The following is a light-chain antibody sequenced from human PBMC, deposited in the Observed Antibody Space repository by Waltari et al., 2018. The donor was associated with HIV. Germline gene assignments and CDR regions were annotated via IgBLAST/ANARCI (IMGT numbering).Light chain of an antibody. J-gene: IGLJ2*01. V-gene: IGLV2-14*01. CDR2: EVS. CDR1: SSDVGGYNY. CDR3: SSYTSSSTLYVV. Sequence: SVSGSPGQSITISCTGTSSDVGGYNYVSWYQQHPGKAPKLMIYEVSNRPSGVSNRFSGSKSGNTASLTISGLQAEDEADYYCSSYTSSSTLYVVFGGGTKLTVL.